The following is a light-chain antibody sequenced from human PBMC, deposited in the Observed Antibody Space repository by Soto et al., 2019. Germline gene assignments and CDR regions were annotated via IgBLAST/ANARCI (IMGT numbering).Light chain of an antibody. CDR2: DVS. CDR3: CSYAGSYLP. CDR1: SSDVGGYNY. V-gene: IGLV2-11*01. J-gene: IGLJ2*01. Sequence: QSVLTQPRSVSGSPGQSVTISCTGTSSDVGGYNYVSWYQQHPGKAPKLMIYDVSKRPSGVPDRFSGSKSGNTASLTISGLQDEDEADYYCCSYAGSYLPFGGGTKVTVL.